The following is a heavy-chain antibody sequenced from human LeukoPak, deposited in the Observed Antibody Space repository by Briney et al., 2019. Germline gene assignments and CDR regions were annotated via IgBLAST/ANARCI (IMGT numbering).Heavy chain of an antibody. V-gene: IGHV3-74*01. CDR3: ARAPSEIGGYYPEYFRH. CDR2: IKSDGKT. Sequence: PGGSLRLSCAASGFTFSSYWMHWVRQAPGKGLVWVSRIKSDGKTNYAYSVKGRFTISRDNAKNTVSLQMNSLRAEDTGVYYCARAPSEIGGYYPEYFRHWGQGTLVTVSS. CDR1: GFTFSSYW. J-gene: IGHJ1*01. D-gene: IGHD3-22*01.